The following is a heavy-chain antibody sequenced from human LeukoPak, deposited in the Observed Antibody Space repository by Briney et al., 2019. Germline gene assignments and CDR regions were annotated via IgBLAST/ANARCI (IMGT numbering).Heavy chain of an antibody. V-gene: IGHV1-2*02. J-gene: IGHJ3*02. D-gene: IGHD6-6*01. CDR3: ARDRNSGSSLDI. CDR2: IYPYSGDT. Sequence: ASVRVSFKASGYTFTGYYIHWVRQAPGQGLEWMGWIYPYSGDTNYAQNFQGRVTMTRDTSISTAYMELSSLKSDDTAVYYCARDRNSGSSLDIWGQGTMLTVSS. CDR1: GYTFTGYY.